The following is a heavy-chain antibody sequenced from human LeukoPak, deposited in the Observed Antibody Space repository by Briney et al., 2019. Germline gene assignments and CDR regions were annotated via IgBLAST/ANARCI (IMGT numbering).Heavy chain of an antibody. CDR3: ARGSMVRGVPFDY. D-gene: IGHD3-10*01. Sequence: GASVKVSCKASGYTFTGYYMHWVRQAPGQGLEWMGWINPNSGGTNYAQKFQGRVTMTRNTSISTAYMELSSLRSEDTAVYYCARGSMVRGVPFDYWGQGTLVTVSS. J-gene: IGHJ4*02. CDR1: GYTFTGYY. CDR2: INPNSGGT. V-gene: IGHV1-2*02.